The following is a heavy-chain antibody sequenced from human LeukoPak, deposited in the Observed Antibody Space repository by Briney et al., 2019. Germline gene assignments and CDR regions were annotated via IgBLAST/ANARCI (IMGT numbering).Heavy chain of an antibody. V-gene: IGHV3-7*03. CDR2: IKQDGSEK. Sequence: QPGRSLRLSCAASGFTFGDTWMNWVRQAPGQGPEWVANIKQDGSEKFYVASVKGRFTISRDNAKNSLYLQMNSLRAEDTALYYCATSYDMGWLIGYWGQGTLVTVSS. CDR3: ATSYDMGWLIGY. J-gene: IGHJ4*02. CDR1: GFTFGDTW. D-gene: IGHD3/OR15-3a*01.